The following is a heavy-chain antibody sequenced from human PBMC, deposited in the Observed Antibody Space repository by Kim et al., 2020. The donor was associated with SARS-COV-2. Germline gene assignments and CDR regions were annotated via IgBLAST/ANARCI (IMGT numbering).Heavy chain of an antibody. D-gene: IGHD3-22*01. J-gene: IGHJ3*02. V-gene: IGHV3-30*04. Sequence: GGSLRLSCAASGFTFSSYAMHWVRQAPGKGLEWVAVISYDGSNKYYADSVKGRFTISRDNSKNTLYLQMNSLRAEDTAVYYCAREIPARYYYDTTDAFDIWGQGTMVTVSS. CDR1: GFTFSSYA. CDR2: ISYDGSNK. CDR3: AREIPARYYYDTTDAFDI.